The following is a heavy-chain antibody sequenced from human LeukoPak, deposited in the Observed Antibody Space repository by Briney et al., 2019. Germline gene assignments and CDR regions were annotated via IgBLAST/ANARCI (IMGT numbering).Heavy chain of an antibody. CDR2: ISAYNGNT. CDR3: ARAVGGYCSGGSCYTDDY. Sequence: ASVKVSCKASGYTFTSYGISWVRRAPGQGLEWMGWISAYNGNTNYAQKLQGRVTMTTDTFTSTAYMELRSLRSDDTAVYYCARAVGGYCSGGSCYTDDYWGQGTLVTVSS. D-gene: IGHD2-15*01. V-gene: IGHV1-18*04. CDR1: GYTFTSYG. J-gene: IGHJ4*02.